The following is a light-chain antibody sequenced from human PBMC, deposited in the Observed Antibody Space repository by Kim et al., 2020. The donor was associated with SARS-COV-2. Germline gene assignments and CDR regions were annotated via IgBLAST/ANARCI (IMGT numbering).Light chain of an antibody. CDR3: QQYNYY. CDR1: QNINNW. J-gene: IGKJ4*01. V-gene: IGKV1-5*01. CDR2: DAS. Sequence: DIQMTQSPSTLSASVGDRVTITCRSSQNINNWLAWYQLKPGKAPKVLIYDASSLQSGVPSRFSGSGSGTEFTLTISNLQPDDFATYYCQQYNYYFGGGTKVDIK.